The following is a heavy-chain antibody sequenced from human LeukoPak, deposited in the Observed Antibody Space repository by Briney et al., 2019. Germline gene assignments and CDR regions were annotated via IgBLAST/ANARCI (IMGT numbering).Heavy chain of an antibody. J-gene: IGHJ4*02. V-gene: IGHV1-2*02. D-gene: IGHD4-11*01. CDR3: ARVEYSNYGPFDY. Sequence: ASVKVSCKASGYTFTGYYMHWVRQAPGQGLEWMGWINPNSGGTNYAQKFQGRVTMTRDTSISTAYMELSRLRSDDTAVYYCARVEYSNYGPFDYWGQGTLVTVSS. CDR1: GYTFTGYY. CDR2: INPNSGGT.